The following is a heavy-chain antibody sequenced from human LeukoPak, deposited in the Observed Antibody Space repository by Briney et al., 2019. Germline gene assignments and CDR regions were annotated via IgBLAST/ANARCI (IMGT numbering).Heavy chain of an antibody. CDR2: IYFSGTT. CDR3: AREETTRSYFDY. D-gene: IGHD1-7*01. CDR1: GGSIRNYY. J-gene: IGHJ4*02. V-gene: IGHV4-59*01. Sequence: PETLSLTCTVSGGSIRNYYWSWIRQPPGKGLEWIGYIYFSGTTNYNPSLKSRVTISIDTSKNQFSLKVNSMTAADTAVYYCAREETTRSYFDYWGQGTLVTVSS.